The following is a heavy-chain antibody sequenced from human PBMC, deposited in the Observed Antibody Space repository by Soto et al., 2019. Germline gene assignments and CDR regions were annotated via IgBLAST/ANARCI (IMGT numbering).Heavy chain of an antibody. D-gene: IGHD6-19*01. CDR2: ISYDGSNK. J-gene: IGHJ4*02. CDR3: AKDLNSSGWSIFDY. Sequence: QVQLVESGGGVVQPGRSLRLSCAASGFTFSSYGMHWVRQAPGKGLEWVAVISYDGSNKYYADSVKGRFTISRDNSKHTLYLQMNSLRAEDTAVYYCAKDLNSSGWSIFDYWGQGTLVTVSS. V-gene: IGHV3-30*18. CDR1: GFTFSSYG.